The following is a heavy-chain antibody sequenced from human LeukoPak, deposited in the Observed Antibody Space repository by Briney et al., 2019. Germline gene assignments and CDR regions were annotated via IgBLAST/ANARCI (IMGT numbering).Heavy chain of an antibody. CDR3: ARESDYGDYSFNY. CDR2: ISSNGGST. CDR1: GFTFSSYA. D-gene: IGHD4-17*01. J-gene: IGHJ4*02. V-gene: IGHV3-64*01. Sequence: GGSLRLSCAASGFTFSSYAMHWVRQAPGKGPEYVSAISSNGGSTYYANSVKGRFTISRDNSKNTLYLQMGSLRAEDMAVYYCARESDYGDYSFNYWGQGTLVTVSS.